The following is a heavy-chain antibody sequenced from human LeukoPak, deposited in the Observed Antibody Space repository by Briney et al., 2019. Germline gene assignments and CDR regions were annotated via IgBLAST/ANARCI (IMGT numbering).Heavy chain of an antibody. J-gene: IGHJ4*02. D-gene: IGHD1-14*01. CDR2: IYWDDDK. CDR3: AHNKKGRAPGMFDY. Sequence: ESGPTPVKPTQTLTLTCTFSGLSLSTSGVGVGWIRQPPGKALEWLALIYWDDDKRYSPSLRTRLTITKDTSKNQVVLTMTNMDPVDTATYYCAHNKKGRAPGMFDYWGQGTLVTVSS. V-gene: IGHV2-5*02. CDR1: GLSLSTSGVG.